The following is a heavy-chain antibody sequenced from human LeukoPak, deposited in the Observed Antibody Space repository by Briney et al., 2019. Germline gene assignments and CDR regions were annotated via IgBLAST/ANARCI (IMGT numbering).Heavy chain of an antibody. D-gene: IGHD1-26*01. CDR2: TYFRSKWYY. V-gene: IGHV6-1*01. J-gene: IGHJ4*02. CDR1: GDSFSSDSAA. CDR3: ARDPVGGSTIFDS. Sequence: SQTLSLTCAISGDSFSSDSAAWNWIRQSPSRGLEWLARTYFRSKWYYDYALAVKGRITINPDTSKNQFSLQLNSVTPEDTAVYFCARDPVGGSTIFDSWGQGTLVTVSS.